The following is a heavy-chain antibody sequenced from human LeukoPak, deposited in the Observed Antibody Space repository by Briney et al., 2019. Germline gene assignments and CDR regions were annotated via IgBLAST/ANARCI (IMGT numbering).Heavy chain of an antibody. CDR1: GYTFTSYA. CDR2: ISAYNGNT. V-gene: IGHV1-18*01. D-gene: IGHD3-3*01. J-gene: IGHJ4*02. CDR3: ARVPRYDFWSGYYLDF. Sequence: ASVKVSCKASGYTFTSYAITWVRQAPGQGLEWMGWISAYNGNTNYAQKLQGRVTMTTDTSTSTAYMELRSLRSDDTAVYFCARVPRYDFWSGYYLDFWGQGTLVTVSS.